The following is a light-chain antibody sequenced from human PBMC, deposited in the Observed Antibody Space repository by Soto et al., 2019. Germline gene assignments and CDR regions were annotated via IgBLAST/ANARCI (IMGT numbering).Light chain of an antibody. J-gene: IGKJ4*01. V-gene: IGKV3-11*01. CDR1: QSVSSY. CDR2: DAS. CDR3: QQRSNWLLT. Sequence: DIVLTQSPATLSFSPGERATLSCMASQSVSSYLAWYQQKPGQAPRLLIYDASNRATGIPARFSVSGSGTDFTLTISSLEPEDFAVYYCQQRSNWLLTFGGGTKVDIK.